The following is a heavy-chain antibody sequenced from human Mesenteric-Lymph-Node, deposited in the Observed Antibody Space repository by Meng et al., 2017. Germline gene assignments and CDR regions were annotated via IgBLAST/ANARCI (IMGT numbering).Heavy chain of an antibody. CDR1: GFPFSSYA. D-gene: IGHD1-1*01. Sequence: GEVVESGGGVVQPGRSLRLSCADSGFPFSSYAMPWVRQAPGKGLEWVAVISYDGSNKYYADSVKGRFTISRDNSKNTLYLQMNSLRAEDTAVYYCARDINFGGRTVDYWGQGTLVTVSS. CDR2: ISYDGSNK. J-gene: IGHJ4*02. CDR3: ARDINFGGRTVDY. V-gene: IGHV3-30*01.